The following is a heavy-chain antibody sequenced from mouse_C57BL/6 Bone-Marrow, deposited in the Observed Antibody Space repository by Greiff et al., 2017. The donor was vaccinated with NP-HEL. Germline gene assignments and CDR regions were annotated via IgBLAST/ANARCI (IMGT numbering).Heavy chain of an antibody. V-gene: IGHV2-9-1*01. J-gene: IGHJ4*01. Sequence: QVQLKESGPGLVAPSQSLSITCTVSGVSLPSYAISWVRQPPGKSLEWLGDSWIGGGTHYILALKSRLSISNNNSKNQVFLKMNSLQTNDTARYYCARKAMDYWGQGTSVTVS. CDR3: ARKAMDY. CDR2: SWIGGGT. CDR1: GVSLPSYA.